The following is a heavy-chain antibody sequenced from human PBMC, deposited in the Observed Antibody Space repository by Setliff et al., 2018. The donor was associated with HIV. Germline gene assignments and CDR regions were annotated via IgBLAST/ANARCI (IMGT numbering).Heavy chain of an antibody. D-gene: IGHD3-22*01. CDR1: GDSVSSSSNY. J-gene: IGHJ4*02. CDR2: IYYSGST. CDR3: ARGKNYYDSSGYHY. Sequence: LSLTCTVSGDSVSSSSNYWSWIRQPAGKGLEWIGYIYYSGSTNYNPSLKSRVTISVDTSKNQFSLKLSSVTAADTAVYYCARGKNYYDSSGYHYWGQGTLVTVSS. V-gene: IGHV4-61*10.